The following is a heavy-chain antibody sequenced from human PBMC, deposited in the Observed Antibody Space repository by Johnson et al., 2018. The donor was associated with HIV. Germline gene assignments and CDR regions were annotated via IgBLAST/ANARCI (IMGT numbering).Heavy chain of an antibody. CDR1: GFTFSDYF. D-gene: IGHD3-10*01. V-gene: IGHV3-23*04. CDR3: AKTMSPMVRGNI. CDR2: ISTNGGST. Sequence: VQLVESGGGLVKPGGSLRLSCKASGFTFSDYFMSWIRQAPGKGLECISYISTNGGSTYYADSVKGRFTISRDNSKNTLYLQMNSLRAEDTAVYYCAKTMSPMVRGNIWGQGTMVTVSS. J-gene: IGHJ3*02.